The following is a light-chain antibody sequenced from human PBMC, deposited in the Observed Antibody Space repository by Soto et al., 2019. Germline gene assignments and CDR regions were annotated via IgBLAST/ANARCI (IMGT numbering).Light chain of an antibody. V-gene: IGKV3-11*01. J-gene: IGKJ5*01. Sequence: EIVLTQSPGTLSLSPGERATLSCRASQSVSSYLAWYQQKPGQAPSLLIYAASNRATGIPARFSGSGSGTDFTLTISSLEPEDFAVYYCQHGGNWPITFGQGTRLEIK. CDR1: QSVSSY. CDR2: AAS. CDR3: QHGGNWPIT.